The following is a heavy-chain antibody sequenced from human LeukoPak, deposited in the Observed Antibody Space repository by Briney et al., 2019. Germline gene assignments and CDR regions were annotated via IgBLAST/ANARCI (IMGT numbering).Heavy chain of an antibody. CDR1: GDSISSGNYY. Sequence: PSETLSLTCTVSGDSISSGNYYWSWIRQHPGTGLEWIGYSYYSGNTYYNPPLKSRVIISVDTSQNQFSLKLNSVTAADTAVYYCARGRAAAGIFYWFDPWGQGTLVTVSS. D-gene: IGHD6-13*01. J-gene: IGHJ5*02. CDR3: ARGRAAAGIFYWFDP. V-gene: IGHV4-31*03. CDR2: SYYSGNT.